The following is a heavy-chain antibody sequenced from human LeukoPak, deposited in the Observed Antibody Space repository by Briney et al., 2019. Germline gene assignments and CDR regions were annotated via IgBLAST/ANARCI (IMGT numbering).Heavy chain of an antibody. Sequence: ASVKVSCKASGYTFTSYAINWVRQAPGQGLEWMGWINTNTGNPTYAQGFTGRFVFSLDMFVSTAYLQISSLKADDSAVYYCARDLEQQLVRDYYYGMDVWGQGTTVTVSS. CDR3: ARDLEQQLVRDYYYGMDV. CDR1: GYTFTSYA. J-gene: IGHJ6*02. V-gene: IGHV7-4-1*02. D-gene: IGHD6-13*01. CDR2: INTNTGNP.